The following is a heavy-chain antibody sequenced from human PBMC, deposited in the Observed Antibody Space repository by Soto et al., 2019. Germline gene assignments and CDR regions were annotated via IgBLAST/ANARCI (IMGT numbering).Heavy chain of an antibody. CDR3: AGL. V-gene: IGHV1-18*01. Sequence: QVQLVQSGPEVKKPGASVMLSCKASGYTFTTYGVRWVRQAPGLGLEWMGWISAYNGNTNYAQKCHGRVTMTTDASATTASLELTRASSDGSAVDNCAGLGGQ. J-gene: IGHJ1*01. CDR2: ISAYNGNT. CDR1: GYTFTTYG.